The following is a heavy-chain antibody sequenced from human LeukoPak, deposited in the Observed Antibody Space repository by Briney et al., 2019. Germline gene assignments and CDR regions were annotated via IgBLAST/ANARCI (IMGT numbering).Heavy chain of an antibody. CDR3: ARGAPVAGHDAFDI. Sequence: SETLSLTCTVSDGSITTYYWNWIRQPAGKGLEFIGRIYSSGTTNYNPSLKSRVTMSVDTSKNQFSLELSCVTAADTAVYYCARGAPVAGHDAFDIWGQGTLVTVSS. J-gene: IGHJ3*02. V-gene: IGHV4-4*07. CDR2: IYSSGTT. D-gene: IGHD6-19*01. CDR1: DGSITTYY.